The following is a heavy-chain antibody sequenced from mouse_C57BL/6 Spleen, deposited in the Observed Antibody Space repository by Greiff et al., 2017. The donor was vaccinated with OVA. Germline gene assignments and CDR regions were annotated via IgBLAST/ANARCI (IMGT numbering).Heavy chain of an antibody. CDR2: IDPANGNT. Sequence: VQLQQSGAELVKPGASVKLSCTASGFNIKDTYMHWVKQRPEQGLEWIGRIDPANGNTKYDPKFQGKATITADTSSNTAYLQLSSLTSEDTAVYYCARGWGNYYYAMDYWGQGTSVTVSS. CDR1: GFNIKDTY. V-gene: IGHV14-3*02. CDR3: ARGWGNYYYAMDY. D-gene: IGHD2-1*01. J-gene: IGHJ4*01.